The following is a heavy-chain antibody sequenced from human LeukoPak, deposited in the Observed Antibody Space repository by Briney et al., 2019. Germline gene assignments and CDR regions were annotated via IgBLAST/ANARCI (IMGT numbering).Heavy chain of an antibody. D-gene: IGHD1-26*01. Sequence: PGGSLRLSCAASGFTFSDYYMSWIRQAPGKGLEWVSYISSSGSTIYYADSVKGRFTISRYNAKNSLYLQMNSLRAADTAVYYCARVELLEVVGYYFDYWGQGTLVTVSS. CDR3: ARVELLEVVGYYFDY. CDR1: GFTFSDYY. V-gene: IGHV3-11*01. J-gene: IGHJ4*02. CDR2: ISSSGSTI.